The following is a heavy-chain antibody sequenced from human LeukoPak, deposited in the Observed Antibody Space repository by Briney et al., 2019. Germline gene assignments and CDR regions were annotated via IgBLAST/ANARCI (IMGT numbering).Heavy chain of an antibody. CDR1: GYIFTDHY. CDR3: ARGSTYYYGSGSYPY. Sequence: PGASVKVSCKASGYIFTDHYMHWVRQAPGQELGWMGRINPNSGGTNYAQKFQGRVTMTRDTSISTAYMELSRLRSDDTAVYYCARGSTYYYGSGSYPYWGQGTLVTVSS. D-gene: IGHD3-10*01. J-gene: IGHJ4*02. V-gene: IGHV1-2*06. CDR2: INPNSGGT.